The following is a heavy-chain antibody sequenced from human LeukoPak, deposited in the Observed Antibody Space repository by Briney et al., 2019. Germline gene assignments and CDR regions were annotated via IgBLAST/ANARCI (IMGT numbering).Heavy chain of an antibody. J-gene: IGHJ5*02. CDR1: GYTFTSYG. CDR2: INVYHGNT. V-gene: IGHV1-18*01. CDR3: ARDCYWPAAANWFDP. D-gene: IGHD2-2*01. Sequence: ASVKVSCKASGYTFTSYGISWVRKAPGQGLEWMGWINVYHGNTNYAKKHQSRVTMTTDTTTSTAYMELRSLKSDDTAVYYCARDCYWPAAANWFDPWGQGTLVTDSS.